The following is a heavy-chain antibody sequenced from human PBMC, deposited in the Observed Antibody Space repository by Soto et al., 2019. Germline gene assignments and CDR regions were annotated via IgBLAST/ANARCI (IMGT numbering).Heavy chain of an antibody. CDR3: AREVVTETTLGYFDS. J-gene: IGHJ4*02. V-gene: IGHV1-69*06. CDR1: GGSFCSDA. CDR2: IIPILETT. D-gene: IGHD2-21*02. Sequence: ASVKVSCKASGGSFCSDAITWVRQAPGQGLEWMGGIIPILETTNYAHNFQGRLTLSADKSTATVYMELSSLRSEDTATYFCAREVVTETTLGYFDSWGQGTLVTVSS.